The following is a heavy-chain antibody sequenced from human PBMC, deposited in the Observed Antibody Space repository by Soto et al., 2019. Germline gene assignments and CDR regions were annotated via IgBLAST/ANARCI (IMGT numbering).Heavy chain of an antibody. Sequence: PSETMSLSCTVSCASISHCYSSWLRHPPGKGLEWSGYINYSGNTNYTPTLKSRVTITEDTSTNQSSLKLSTVTADDTAVYYCARHDWSTIVATILDNWFDPWGQGTLVTVSS. CDR1: CASISHCY. D-gene: IGHD5-12*01. CDR2: INYSGNT. CDR3: ARHDWSTIVATILDNWFDP. J-gene: IGHJ5*02. V-gene: IGHV4-59*08.